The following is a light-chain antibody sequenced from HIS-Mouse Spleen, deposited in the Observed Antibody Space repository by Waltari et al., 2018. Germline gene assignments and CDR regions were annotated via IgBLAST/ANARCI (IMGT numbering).Light chain of an antibody. CDR1: QSVLYSSNNKNY. V-gene: IGKV4-1*01. CDR2: WAS. J-gene: IGKJ2*01. Sequence: DIVMTQSPDSLAVSLGERATINRKSSQSVLYSSNNKNYLAWYQQKPGQPPKLLIYWASTLESGVPDRFSGSGSGTDFTLTISSLQAEDVAVYYCQQYYSTPYTFGQGTKLEIK. CDR3: QQYYSTPYT.